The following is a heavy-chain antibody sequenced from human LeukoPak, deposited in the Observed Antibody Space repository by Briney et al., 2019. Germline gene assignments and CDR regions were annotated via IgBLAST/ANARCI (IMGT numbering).Heavy chain of an antibody. CDR3: ARAATGYYYYTDV. CDR2: ISGSGGST. Sequence: GGSLRLSCAASGFTFSSYAMSWVRQAPGKGLEWVSAISGSGGSTYYGDSVKGRFTISRDNSKNTLYLQMNSLRAEDTAVYYCARAATGYYYYTDVWGKGTTVTISS. J-gene: IGHJ6*03. V-gene: IGHV3-23*01. CDR1: GFTFSSYA. D-gene: IGHD2-15*01.